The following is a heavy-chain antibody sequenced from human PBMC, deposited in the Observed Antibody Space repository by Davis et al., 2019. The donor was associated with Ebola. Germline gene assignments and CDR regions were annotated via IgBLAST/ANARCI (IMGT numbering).Heavy chain of an antibody. V-gene: IGHV3-21*01. CDR1: GFTFSSYS. D-gene: IGHD5-24*01. Sequence: PGGSLRLSCAASGFTFSSYSMNWVRQAPGKGLEWVSSISSSSSYIYYADSVKGRFTISRDNAKNSLYLQMNSLRAEDTAVYYCARGSEMANPADGDYWGQGTLVTVSS. CDR2: ISSSSSYI. J-gene: IGHJ4*02. CDR3: ARGSEMANPADGDY.